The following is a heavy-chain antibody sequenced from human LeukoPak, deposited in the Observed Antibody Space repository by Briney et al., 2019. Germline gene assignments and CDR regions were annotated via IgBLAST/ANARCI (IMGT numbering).Heavy chain of an antibody. CDR3: ARALRTGQGDYVPVL. CDR1: GYSFTSYW. D-gene: IGHD4-17*01. Sequence: GESLKISCKGSGYSFTSYWIGWVRQMPGKGLEWMGIIYPGDSDTRYSPSFQGQVTISADKSISTAYLQWSSLKASDTAMYYCARALRTGQGDYVPVLWGRGTLVIVSS. V-gene: IGHV5-51*01. J-gene: IGHJ4*02. CDR2: IYPGDSDT.